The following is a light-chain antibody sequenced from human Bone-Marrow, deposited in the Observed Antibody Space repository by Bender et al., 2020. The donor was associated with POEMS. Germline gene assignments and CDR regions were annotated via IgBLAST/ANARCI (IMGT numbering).Light chain of an antibody. CDR1: KIVTKS. CDR2: DDS. Sequence: SYLLAQPPSVSVAPGQTATITCGGDKIVTKSVHWYRQKPGQAPVLIVYDDSDRPSGIPERISGSNSGDTATLTISGVEAGDEADYYCQVWDSNADLVIFGGGTKLTVL. J-gene: IGLJ2*01. V-gene: IGLV3-21*02. CDR3: QVWDSNADLVI.